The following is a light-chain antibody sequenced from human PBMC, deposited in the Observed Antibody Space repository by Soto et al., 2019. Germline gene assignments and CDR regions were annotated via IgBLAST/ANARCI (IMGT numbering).Light chain of an antibody. Sequence: DIQMTQSPSSLSASVGDRVTITCRASQSISSYLNWNQQKPGKAPKLLIYAASSLQSGVPSRFSGSGSGTDFTLTIISLQPEAFATYYCQQSYSTPFTFGHGTKVDIK. CDR1: QSISSY. CDR3: QQSYSTPFT. V-gene: IGKV1-39*01. CDR2: AAS. J-gene: IGKJ3*01.